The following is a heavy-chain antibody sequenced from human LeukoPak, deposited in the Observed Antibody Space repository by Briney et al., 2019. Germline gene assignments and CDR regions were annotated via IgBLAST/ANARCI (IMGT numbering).Heavy chain of an antibody. CDR3: ARDHFGAGDRNGYGY. CDR2: ISLSSSFI. Sequence: GGSLRLSCVGSGFTFSSYSMNWVRQAPGKGLEWVSSISLSSSFIYYADSVKGRSTISRDNATNSLYLQMNSLRAEDTAVYYCARDHFGAGDRNGYGYWGQGTLVTVSS. CDR1: GFTFSSYS. J-gene: IGHJ4*02. V-gene: IGHV3-21*01. D-gene: IGHD5-18*01.